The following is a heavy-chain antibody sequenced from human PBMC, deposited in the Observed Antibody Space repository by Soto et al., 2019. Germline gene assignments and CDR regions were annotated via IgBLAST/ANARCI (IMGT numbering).Heavy chain of an antibody. V-gene: IGHV4-39*07. D-gene: IGHD3-10*01. CDR3: ARAGFIGNWFDP. CDR2: IYHSGST. Sequence: SETLSLTCTVSGDSISSSDYYWSWIPQSPGKGLEWIGEIYHSGSTNYNPSLNSRVTISVDKSKNQFSLKLSSVTAADTAVYYCARAGFIGNWFDPWGQGTLVTVSS. J-gene: IGHJ5*02. CDR1: GDSISSSDY.